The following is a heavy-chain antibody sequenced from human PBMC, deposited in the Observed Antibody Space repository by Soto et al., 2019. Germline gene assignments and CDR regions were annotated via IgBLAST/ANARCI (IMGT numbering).Heavy chain of an antibody. D-gene: IGHD1-26*01. Sequence: QVKLVESGGGVVQPGRSLRLSCAASGFNVSAYTMHWVRQAPGKGLEWVAVISSDGNHKYYTDSVKGLFTISRDTSTNTLYLQMNSLRAEDTDVYYCARWEQPLFDYWGQGTLVTVSS. CDR1: GFNVSAYT. CDR2: ISSDGNHK. V-gene: IGHV3-30-3*01. J-gene: IGHJ4*02. CDR3: ARWEQPLFDY.